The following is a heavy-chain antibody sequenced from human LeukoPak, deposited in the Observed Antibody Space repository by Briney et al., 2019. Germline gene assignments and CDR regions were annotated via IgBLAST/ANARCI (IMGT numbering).Heavy chain of an antibody. J-gene: IGHJ5*02. CDR1: GGSISSYY. V-gene: IGHV4-59*08. D-gene: IGHD6-19*01. CDR2: IYYSGST. CDR3: ARRGVGYSSNWFDP. Sequence: SETLSLTCTVSGGSISSYYWSWIRQPPGKGLEWIGYIYYSGSTNYNPSLKSRVTISVDTSKNQFSLKLSSVTAADTAVYYCARRGVGYSSNWFDPWGQGTLVTVSS.